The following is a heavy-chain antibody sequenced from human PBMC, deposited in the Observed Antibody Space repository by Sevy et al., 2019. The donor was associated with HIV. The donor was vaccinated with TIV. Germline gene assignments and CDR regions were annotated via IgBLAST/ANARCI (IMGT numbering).Heavy chain of an antibody. V-gene: IGHV3-48*03. CDR1: GFTFSSYE. CDR3: ARDDREYSGYDRGNFDY. Sequence: GGSLRLSCAASGFTFSSYEMNWVRQAPGKGLEWVSYISSSGSTIYYADSVKGRFTISRDNAKNSLYLQMNSLRAEDTAVYYCARDDREYSGYDRGNFDYWGQGTLVTVSS. J-gene: IGHJ4*02. CDR2: ISSSGSTI. D-gene: IGHD5-12*01.